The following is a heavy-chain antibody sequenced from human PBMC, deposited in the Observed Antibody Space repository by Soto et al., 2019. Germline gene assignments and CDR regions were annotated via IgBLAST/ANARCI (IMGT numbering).Heavy chain of an antibody. CDR1: GYTFSNYG. D-gene: IGHD3-10*01. CDR3: GRGGATSGGLDY. V-gene: IGHV1-18*01. Sequence: QVQMVQSGAEVTKPGASVKVSCKASGYTFSNYGFTWVRQVPGQGLEWMGWISAYNGKTNYAQELQGRVTMTTDTSTSTVYMERRSRRSDDTAVYYWGRGGATSGGLDYWGQGTLVTVSS. J-gene: IGHJ4*02. CDR2: ISAYNGKT.